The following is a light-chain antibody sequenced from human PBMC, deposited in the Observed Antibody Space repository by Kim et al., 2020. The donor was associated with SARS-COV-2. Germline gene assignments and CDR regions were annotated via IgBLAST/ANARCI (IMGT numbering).Light chain of an antibody. V-gene: IGKV1-27*01. CDR2: AAS. Sequence: ASEGDRVTITCRASQDISNDLAWFQLKPGKAPKLLIYAASSLQPGVPSRFSGSGSGTDFTLTVTSLQPEDVATYYCQKCDSAPWTFGQGTKVDIK. CDR1: QDISND. CDR3: QKCDSAPWT. J-gene: IGKJ1*01.